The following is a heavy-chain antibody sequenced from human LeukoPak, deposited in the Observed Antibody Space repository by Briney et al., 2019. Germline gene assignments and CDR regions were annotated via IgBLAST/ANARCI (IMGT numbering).Heavy chain of an antibody. CDR2: ISGSGGST. J-gene: IGHJ4*02. V-gene: IGHV3-23*01. CDR1: GFTFSSYA. D-gene: IGHD6-19*01. CDR3: TQNTGSDWYLVHY. Sequence: GGSLRLSCAASGFTFSSYAMSWVRRAPGKGLEWVSGISGSGGSTYYADSVKGRFTISRDNSKNTLYLQMNSLKAEDTAVYYCTQNTGSDWYLVHYWGQGALVTVSS.